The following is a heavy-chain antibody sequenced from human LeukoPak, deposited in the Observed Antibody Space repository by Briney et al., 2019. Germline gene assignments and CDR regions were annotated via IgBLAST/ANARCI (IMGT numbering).Heavy chain of an antibody. D-gene: IGHD4-17*01. Sequence: PSETLSLTCTVSAGSISRYTWSWHRPPPGKGLVWNGYIYYSGSTNYNPSLKSRVTRSVDTSKNQFSLKLSSVTAADTAVYYCARLEREYGDYPDAFDIWGQGTMVTVSS. CDR2: IYYSGST. V-gene: IGHV4-59*08. CDR1: AGSISRYT. CDR3: ARLEREYGDYPDAFDI. J-gene: IGHJ3*02.